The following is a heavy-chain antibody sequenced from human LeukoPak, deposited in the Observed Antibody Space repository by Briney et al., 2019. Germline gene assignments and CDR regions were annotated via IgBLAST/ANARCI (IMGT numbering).Heavy chain of an antibody. CDR1: GGSISSSSYY. J-gene: IGHJ5*02. D-gene: IGHD3-10*01. CDR2: IYYSGST. V-gene: IGHV4-39*07. Sequence: PSETLSLTCTVSGGSISSSSYYWGWIRQPPGEGLEWIGSIYYSGSTYYNPSLKSRVTISVDTSKNQFSLKLSSVTAADTAVYYCARAGTGAPYYGSGSYNWFDPWGQGTLVTVSS. CDR3: ARAGTGAPYYGSGSYNWFDP.